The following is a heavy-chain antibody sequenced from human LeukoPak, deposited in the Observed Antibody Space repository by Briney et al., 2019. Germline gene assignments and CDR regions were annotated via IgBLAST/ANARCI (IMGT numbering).Heavy chain of an antibody. J-gene: IGHJ4*02. Sequence: GGSLRLSCAASGLSVSSNYMSWVRQAPGKGLEWVSVIYCGGSRYYAGSVKGRFTISRHNSNNTLYLQVNSLRADDTAVYYCARVSTGDWGQGTLVTVSS. V-gene: IGHV3-53*04. CDR3: ARVSTGD. CDR2: IYCGGSR. D-gene: IGHD1-1*01. CDR1: GLSVSSNY.